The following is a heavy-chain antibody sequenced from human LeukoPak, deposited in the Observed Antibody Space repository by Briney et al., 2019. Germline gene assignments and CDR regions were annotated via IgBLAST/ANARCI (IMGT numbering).Heavy chain of an antibody. CDR1: GGSISSGGYY. J-gene: IGHJ1*01. CDR3: ARGGVYGSSGYYLVGGLQH. Sequence: PSETLSLTCTVSGGSISSGGYYWSWIRQHPGKGLEWIGYIYYSGSTYYNPSLKSRVTISVDTSKNQFSLKLSSVTAADTAVYYCARGGVYGSSGYYLVGGLQHWGQGTLVTVSS. CDR2: IYYSGST. V-gene: IGHV4-31*03. D-gene: IGHD3-22*01.